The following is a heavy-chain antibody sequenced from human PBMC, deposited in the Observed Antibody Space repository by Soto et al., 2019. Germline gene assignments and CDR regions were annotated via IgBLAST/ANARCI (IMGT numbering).Heavy chain of an antibody. J-gene: IGHJ6*03. D-gene: IGHD6-19*01. CDR3: ARDKGYSSGWYDYYMDV. V-gene: IGHV1-18*01. CDR1: GYTFTSYG. CDR2: ISAYNGNT. Sequence: ASVKVSCKASGYTFTSYGISWVRQAPGQGLEWMGWISAYNGNTNYAQKLQGRVTMTTDTSTSTAYMELRSLRSGDTAVYYCARDKGYSSGWYDYYMDVWGKGTTVTVSS.